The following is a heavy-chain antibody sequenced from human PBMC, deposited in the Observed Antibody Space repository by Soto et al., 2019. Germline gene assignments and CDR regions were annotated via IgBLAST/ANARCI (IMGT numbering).Heavy chain of an antibody. CDR1: GGTFSSYT. V-gene: IGHV1-69*02. CDR3: APFRLGMSFGV. Sequence: QVQLVQSGAEVKKPGSSVKVSCKASGGTFSSYTISWVRQAPGQGLEWMGRIIPILGIANYAQKFQGRVTITADKSTSTAYMELSSLRSGDTAVYYCAPFRLGMSFGVWGQGTLVTVSS. CDR2: IIPILGIA. D-gene: IGHD7-27*01. J-gene: IGHJ4*02.